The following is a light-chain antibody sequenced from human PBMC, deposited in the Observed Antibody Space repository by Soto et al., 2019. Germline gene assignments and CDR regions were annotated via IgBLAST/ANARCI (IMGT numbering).Light chain of an antibody. Sequence: EIVLTQSPDTLSLSPGERAALSCKASRSFASSYLAWYQQRPGQAPRLLIYAASSWASGIPDRFSGSGSGTDFTLTISRLEPEDSAVYYCQQYGPSPPYTFGQGTKLEIK. V-gene: IGKV3-20*01. CDR2: AAS. J-gene: IGKJ2*01. CDR3: QQYGPSPPYT. CDR1: RSFASSY.